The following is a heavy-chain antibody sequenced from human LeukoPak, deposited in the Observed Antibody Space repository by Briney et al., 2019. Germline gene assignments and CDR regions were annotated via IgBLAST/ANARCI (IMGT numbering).Heavy chain of an antibody. Sequence: ASVKVSCKASGYTFTSYDINWVRQATGQGLEWMGWMNPNSGNTGYAQKFQGRVTMTRNTSISTAYMGLSSLRSEDTAVYYCARVGRRRLYNWFDPWGQGTLVTVSS. J-gene: IGHJ5*02. D-gene: IGHD3-22*01. CDR1: GYTFTSYD. CDR3: ARVGRRRLYNWFDP. CDR2: MNPNSGNT. V-gene: IGHV1-8*01.